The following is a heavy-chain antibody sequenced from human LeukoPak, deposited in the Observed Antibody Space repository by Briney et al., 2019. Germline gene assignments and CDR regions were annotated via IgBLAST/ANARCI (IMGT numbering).Heavy chain of an antibody. D-gene: IGHD3-3*01. Sequence: GGSLRLSCTASGFTFGDYAMSWVRQAPGKGLEWVGFIRNKAYGGTTEYAASVEGRFTISRDYSKSIAYLQMNSLKTEDTAAYYCTREYDFWSGYSYFDYWGQGTLVTVSS. V-gene: IGHV3-49*04. CDR1: GFTFGDYA. CDR3: TREYDFWSGYSYFDY. J-gene: IGHJ4*02. CDR2: IRNKAYGGTT.